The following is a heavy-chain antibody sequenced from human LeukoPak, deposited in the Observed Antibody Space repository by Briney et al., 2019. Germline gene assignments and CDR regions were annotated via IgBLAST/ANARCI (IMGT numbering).Heavy chain of an antibody. CDR1: GYTFTSYY. CDR2: INPSGGST. V-gene: IGHV1-46*01. D-gene: IGHD3-10*01. CDR3: ARDLGAAHDY. Sequence: GASVKVSCKASGYTFTSYYMHWVRQAPGQGLEWRGIINPSGGSTSYAQKFQGRVTMTRDTSTSTVYMELSSLRSEDTAVYYYARDLGAAHDYWGQGTLVTVSS. J-gene: IGHJ4*02.